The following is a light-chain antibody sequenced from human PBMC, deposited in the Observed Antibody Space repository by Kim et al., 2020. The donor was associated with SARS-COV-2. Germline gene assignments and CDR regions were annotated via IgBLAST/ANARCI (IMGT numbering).Light chain of an antibody. CDR3: LLHYGGARV. CDR2: STT. V-gene: IGLV7-43*01. Sequence: PGGTVTLPCASSTGAVTSGHFPNWFQQKPGQAPRALIYSTTNKQAWTPARFSGSLLGGKAALTLSGVQPEDEADYYCLLHYGGARVFGGGTQLTVL. CDR1: TGAVTSGHF. J-gene: IGLJ3*02.